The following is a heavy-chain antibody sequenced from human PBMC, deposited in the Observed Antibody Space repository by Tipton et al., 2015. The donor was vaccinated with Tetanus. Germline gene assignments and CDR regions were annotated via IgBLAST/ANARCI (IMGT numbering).Heavy chain of an antibody. V-gene: IGHV4-59*01. D-gene: IGHD6-13*01. CDR2: IYYSGST. Sequence: TLSLTCTVSGGSISSYYWSWIRQPPGKGLEWIGYIYYSGSTNYNLSLKSRVTISVDTSKNQFSLKLSSVTAADTAVYYCARAGGGSWGNFDYWGQGTLVTVSS. CDR1: GGSISSYY. J-gene: IGHJ4*02. CDR3: ARAGGGSWGNFDY.